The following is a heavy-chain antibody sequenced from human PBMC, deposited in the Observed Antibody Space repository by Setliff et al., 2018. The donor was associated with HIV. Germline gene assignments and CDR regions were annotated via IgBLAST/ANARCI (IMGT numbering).Heavy chain of an antibody. Sequence: SVKVSCKASGYTFTGYYMHWVRQAPGQGLEWMGWINPNSGGTNYAQKFQGWVTMTRDTSISTAYMELSRLRSDDTAVYYCARGPVVTVRWWYYYYYMDVWGKGPRSPSP. CDR3: ARGPVVTVRWWYYYYYMDV. CDR1: GYTFTGYY. D-gene: IGHD2-15*01. J-gene: IGHJ6*03. V-gene: IGHV1-2*04. CDR2: INPNSGGT.